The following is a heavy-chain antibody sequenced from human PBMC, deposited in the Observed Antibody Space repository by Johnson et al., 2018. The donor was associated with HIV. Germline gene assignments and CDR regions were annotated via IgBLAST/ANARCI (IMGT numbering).Heavy chain of an antibody. CDR2: ISSSGSTI. CDR3: ARSIVGAIVDAFDM. CDR1: GFTFSDYY. D-gene: IGHD1-26*01. V-gene: IGHV3-11*04. Sequence: QVQLVESGGGVVQPGGSLRLSCAASGFTFSDYYMNWIRQAPGKGLEWVSYISSSGSTIYYADSVKGRFTISRDNAKKSLYLQMNSLRAEETAVYYCARSIVGAIVDAFDMWGQATMVTVSS. J-gene: IGHJ3*02.